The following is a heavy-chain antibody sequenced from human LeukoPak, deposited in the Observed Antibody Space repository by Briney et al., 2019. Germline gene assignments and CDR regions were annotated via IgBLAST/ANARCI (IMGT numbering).Heavy chain of an antibody. CDR3: ARGPNYYYDSSGYRFDY. J-gene: IGHJ4*02. Sequence: KTSETLSLTCTVSGGSISSYYWSWIRQPAWKGLEWIGRIYTGGSTNYNPSLKSRVTMSVDTSKNQFSLKLSSVTAADTAVYYCARGPNYYYDSSGYRFDYWGQGTLVTVSS. CDR2: IYTGGST. V-gene: IGHV4-4*07. D-gene: IGHD3-22*01. CDR1: GGSISSYY.